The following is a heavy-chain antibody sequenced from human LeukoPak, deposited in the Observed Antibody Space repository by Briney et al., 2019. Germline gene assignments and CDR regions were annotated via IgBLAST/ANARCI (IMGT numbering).Heavy chain of an antibody. V-gene: IGHV3-11*04. D-gene: IGHD3-22*01. CDR1: GFTFSDYY. Sequence: GGSLRLSCAASGFTFSDYYMSWIRQAPGKGLDWVSYISGGGTSIYYADSVKGRFTISRDNAKNSLYLQMNSLRVEDTAVYYCARDRGTYYYDTTSHYDAFDIWGQGTLVTVSS. CDR3: ARDRGTYYYDTTSHYDAFDI. J-gene: IGHJ3*02. CDR2: ISGGGTSI.